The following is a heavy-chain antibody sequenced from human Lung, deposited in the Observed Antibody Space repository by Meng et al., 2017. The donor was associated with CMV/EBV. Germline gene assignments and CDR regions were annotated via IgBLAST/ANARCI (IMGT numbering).Heavy chain of an antibody. Sequence: LPESGPGLVKPSQPLSLTCTVSGGSISSGDYYWSWIRQPPGKGLEWIGYIYYSGSTYYNPSLKSRVTISVDTSKNQFSLKLSSVTAADTAVYYCARALDTAMVTFDYWGQGTLVTVSS. D-gene: IGHD5-18*01. V-gene: IGHV4-30-4*08. CDR2: IYYSGST. CDR1: GGSISSGDYY. J-gene: IGHJ4*02. CDR3: ARALDTAMVTFDY.